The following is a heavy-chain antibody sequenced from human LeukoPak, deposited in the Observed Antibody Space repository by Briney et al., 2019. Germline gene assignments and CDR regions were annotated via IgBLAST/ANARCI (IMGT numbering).Heavy chain of an antibody. V-gene: IGHV4-34*01. J-gene: IGHJ4*02. CDR1: GGFFSGYH. CDR3: ARDGVTIFKGDPH. D-gene: IGHD3-3*02. Sequence: PSETLSLTCAAYGGFFSGYHWTWIRQPPGKRLEWIGQINYMGATSYNPSFQSRVTISGDTSKNQFSLELTSVTAADTAVYYCARDGVTIFKGDPHWGQGTAVTVPS. CDR2: INYMGAT.